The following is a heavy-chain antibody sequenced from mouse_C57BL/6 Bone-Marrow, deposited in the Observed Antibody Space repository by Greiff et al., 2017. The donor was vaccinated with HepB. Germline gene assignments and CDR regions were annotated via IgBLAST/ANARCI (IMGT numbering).Heavy chain of an antibody. CDR2: ISSGGDYI. D-gene: IGHD3-2*02. CDR1: GFTFSSYA. CDR3: TRDQDSSGYFYY. Sequence: EVKLVESGEGLVKPGGSLKLPCAASGFTFSSYAMSWVRQTPEKRLEWVAYISSGGDYIYYADTVKGRFTISRDNARNTLYLQMSSLKSEDTAMYYCTRDQDSSGYFYYWGQGTTLTVSS. V-gene: IGHV5-9-1*02. J-gene: IGHJ2*01.